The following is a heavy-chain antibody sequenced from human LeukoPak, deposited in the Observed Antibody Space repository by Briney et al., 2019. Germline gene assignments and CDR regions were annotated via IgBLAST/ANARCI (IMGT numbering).Heavy chain of an antibody. V-gene: IGHV3-30*03. CDR2: ISYDGSNK. Sequence: PGRSLRLSCAASGFTFSSYGMHWVRQAPGKGLEWVAVISYDGSNKYYADSVKGRFTISRDNSKNTLYLQMNSLRAEDTAVYYCAREGGIGGYYDSSGYYYGRGFDYWGQGTLVTVSS. CDR1: GFTFSSYG. D-gene: IGHD3-22*01. CDR3: AREGGIGGYYDSSGYYYGRGFDY. J-gene: IGHJ4*02.